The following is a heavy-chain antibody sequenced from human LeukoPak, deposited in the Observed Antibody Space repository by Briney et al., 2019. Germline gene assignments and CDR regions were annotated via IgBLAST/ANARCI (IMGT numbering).Heavy chain of an antibody. CDR3: AKDRPDYYESSGPLEGDALDI. V-gene: IGHV3-30*18. Sequence: GGSLRLSCAASGFTFTQYAMHWVRQAPGKGLEWVAIVSNDGNQKKYSDSIWDRFTISRDNSENPVYLQMNNLRLEDTALYYCAKDRPDYYESSGPLEGDALDIWGQGTNVIVSS. CDR2: VSNDGNQK. CDR1: GFTFTQYA. D-gene: IGHD3-22*01. J-gene: IGHJ3*02.